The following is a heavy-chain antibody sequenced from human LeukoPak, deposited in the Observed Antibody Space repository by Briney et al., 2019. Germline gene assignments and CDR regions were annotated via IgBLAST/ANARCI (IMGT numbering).Heavy chain of an antibody. CDR1: RFTFSNYW. J-gene: IGHJ4*02. D-gene: IGHD6-19*01. CDR3: ARDLRRIAVAGYYFDY. CDR2: ISSSSSYI. Sequence: GGSLRLSCVASRFTFSNYWMSWVRQAPGKGLEWVSSISSSSSYIYYADSVKGRFTISRDNAKNSLYLQMNSLRAEDTAVYYCARDLRRIAVAGYYFDYWGQGTLVTVSS. V-gene: IGHV3-21*01.